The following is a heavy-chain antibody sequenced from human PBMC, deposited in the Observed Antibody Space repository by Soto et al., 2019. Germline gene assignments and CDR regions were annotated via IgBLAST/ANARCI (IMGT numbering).Heavy chain of an antibody. V-gene: IGHV1-18*01. CDR1: GYTFTSYG. Sequence: GASVKVSCKASGYTFTSYGINWVRQAPGQGLEWVGWISGYTGNTNYAQKLQGRVTMTTDKSTSTAYMELRSLISDDTAMYYCAKGTGTTSEASLFDYWGQGTLVTVSS. CDR2: ISGYTGNT. CDR3: AKGTGTTSEASLFDY. D-gene: IGHD1-1*01. J-gene: IGHJ4*02.